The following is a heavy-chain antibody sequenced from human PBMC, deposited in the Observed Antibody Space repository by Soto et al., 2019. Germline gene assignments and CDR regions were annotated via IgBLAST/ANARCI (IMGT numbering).Heavy chain of an antibody. D-gene: IGHD4-17*01. CDR3: ARVPYGDYPWFDP. CDR2: INSDGSST. CDR1: GFTFSSYW. J-gene: IGHJ5*02. Sequence: EVQLVESGGGLVQPGGSLRLSCAASGFTFSSYWMHWVRQAPGKGLVWVSRINSDGSSTSYADSVKGRFTISRDNAKNTLYLQMNSMRAEDTAVYYCARVPYGDYPWFDPWGQGTLVTVSS. V-gene: IGHV3-74*01.